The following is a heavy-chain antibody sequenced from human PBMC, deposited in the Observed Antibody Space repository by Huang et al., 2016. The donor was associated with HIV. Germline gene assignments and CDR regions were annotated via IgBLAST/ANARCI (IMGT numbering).Heavy chain of an antibody. CDR3: AKGEFVGESYFDQ. CDR1: GFTFSSYA. D-gene: IGHD3-10*01. V-gene: IGHV3-23*01. J-gene: IGHJ4*02. Sequence: VQLLESGGGLVQPGGSRSLSCAASGFTFSSYAMSWVRQEPGKGLEWVATISGSGVSTYHADAVKGRFTTSRDNSENMLYLQMHTLRAEDTAVYYCAKGEFVGESYFDQWGQGTLVTVSS. CDR2: ISGSGVST.